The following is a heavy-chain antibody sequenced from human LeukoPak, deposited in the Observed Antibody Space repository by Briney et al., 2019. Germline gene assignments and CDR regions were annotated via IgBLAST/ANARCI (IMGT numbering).Heavy chain of an antibody. CDR1: GFIFSNYA. CDR3: ARDRNFGDYAGDFDY. CDR2: ISYDGSNK. D-gene: IGHD4-17*01. J-gene: IGHJ4*02. V-gene: IGHV3-30*04. Sequence: GGSLRLSCAASGFIFSNYAIHWVRQAPGKGLEWVAVISYDGSNKYYVDSVKGRFTISRDNSKNTLYLRMNSLRAEDTALYYCARDRNFGDYAGDFDYWGQGTLVTVSS.